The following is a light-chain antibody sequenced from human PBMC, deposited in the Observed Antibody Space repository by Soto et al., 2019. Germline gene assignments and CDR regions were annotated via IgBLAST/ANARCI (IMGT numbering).Light chain of an antibody. CDR2: ANN. CDR3: GTWDGSLSGGV. J-gene: IGLJ2*01. CDR1: TSNIGNNY. V-gene: IGLV1-51*01. Sequence: QSVLTQPPSVSAASGQKVTISCSGSTSNIGNNYVSWYQQLSGTAPKLLIYANNKRPSGIPDRFSGSKSGTSATLGITGLQTGDEADYYCGTWDGSLSGGVFGGGTKLTVL.